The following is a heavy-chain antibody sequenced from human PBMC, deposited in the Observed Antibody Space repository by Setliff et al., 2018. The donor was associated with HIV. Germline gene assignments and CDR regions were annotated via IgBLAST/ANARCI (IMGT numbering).Heavy chain of an antibody. Sequence: GGSLRLSCEASGFTFSVHGMHWVRQAPGKGPEWVAVIWYDGGKKYYADAVKGRFTVSRDDSKNPVYLQMNSRRVEDTAVYYCARGQFRLRPDSLDLWGQGTLVTVS. CDR3: ARGQFRLRPDSLDL. J-gene: IGHJ3*01. V-gene: IGHV3-33*01. CDR1: GFTFSVHG. CDR2: IWYDGGKK. D-gene: IGHD2-21*01.